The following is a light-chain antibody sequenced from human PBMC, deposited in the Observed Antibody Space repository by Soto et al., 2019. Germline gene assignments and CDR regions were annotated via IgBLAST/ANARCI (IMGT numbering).Light chain of an antibody. CDR3: QQLNTLPFT. J-gene: IGKJ5*01. Sequence: DIQFTQSPSLLSASVGDRVPITSRASHDISTYLAWYQQKPGKAPKLMIYEASTLQSGVPSRFSGSGSGTEFTLTISGLLPEDFATYHCQQLNTLPFTFGQGTRLEIK. CDR2: EAS. V-gene: IGKV1-9*01. CDR1: HDISTY.